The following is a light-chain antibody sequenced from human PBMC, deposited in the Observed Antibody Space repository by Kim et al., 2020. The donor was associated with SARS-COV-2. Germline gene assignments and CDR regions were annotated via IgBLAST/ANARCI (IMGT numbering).Light chain of an antibody. Sequence: DIQMTQSPSSLSASVGDEVTITCRASQSISNYLAWYQQKPGKAPKLLIYATSTLQSGVPSRFRGSRSGTDFTLIITRLQPEDVATYYCQKYDSAPWTFGQGTKVDIK. J-gene: IGKJ1*01. CDR3: QKYDSAPWT. V-gene: IGKV1-27*01. CDR1: QSISNY. CDR2: ATS.